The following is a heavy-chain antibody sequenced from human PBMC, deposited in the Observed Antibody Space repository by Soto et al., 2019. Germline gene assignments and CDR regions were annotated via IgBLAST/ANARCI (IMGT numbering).Heavy chain of an antibody. CDR1: GGSVSSGSYY. D-gene: IGHD6-25*01. CDR2: IYYSGST. CDR3: ASLIGAAAGITAWFDP. Sequence: QVQLQESGPGLVKPSETLSLTCTVSGGSVSSGSYYWSWIRQPPGKGLEWIGSIYYSGSTNYNPSRKRRFAISVDASKNQFSLQPRSVTAADTAVYDCASLIGAAAGITAWFDPWGQGTLVTVSS. J-gene: IGHJ5*02. V-gene: IGHV4-61*01.